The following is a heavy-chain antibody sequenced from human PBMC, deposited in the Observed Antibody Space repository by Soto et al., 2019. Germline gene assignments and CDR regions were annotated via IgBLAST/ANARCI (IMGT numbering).Heavy chain of an antibody. Sequence: ASVQVSCKASGYTFTSYDINWVRQATGQGLEWMGWMNPNSGNTGYAQKFQGRVTMTRNTSISTAYMELSSLRSEDTAVYYCARVYYDSSGLFDYWGQGTLVTVSS. D-gene: IGHD3-22*01. CDR2: MNPNSGNT. J-gene: IGHJ4*02. V-gene: IGHV1-8*01. CDR1: GYTFTSYD. CDR3: ARVYYDSSGLFDY.